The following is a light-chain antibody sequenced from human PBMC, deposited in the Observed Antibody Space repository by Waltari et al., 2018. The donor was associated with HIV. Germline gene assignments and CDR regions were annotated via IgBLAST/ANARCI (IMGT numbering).Light chain of an antibody. CDR2: QDS. Sequence: SYELTQPPSVSVSPGQTASITCSGDQLGDKFVCWYQQRPGQPPVLVMYQDSKRPSGIPSRFSGSNSGNTATLTITGTQSMDEADYYCQAWDRSVVFGGGTKLTVL. CDR1: QLGDKF. J-gene: IGLJ2*01. CDR3: QAWDRSVV. V-gene: IGLV3-1*01.